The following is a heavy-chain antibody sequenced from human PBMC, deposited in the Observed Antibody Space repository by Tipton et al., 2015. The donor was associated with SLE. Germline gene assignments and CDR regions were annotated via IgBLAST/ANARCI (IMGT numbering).Heavy chain of an antibody. CDR1: GGSISSYY. J-gene: IGHJ4*02. CDR2: IYYSGST. D-gene: IGHD3-10*01. Sequence: TLSLTCTVSGGSISSYYWSWIRQPPGKGLEWIGYIYYSGSTNYNPSLKSRVTISVDTSKNQFSLKLSSVTAADTAVYYCARGGNGSGSYDYWGQGTLVTVSS. CDR3: ARGGNGSGSYDY. V-gene: IGHV4-59*01.